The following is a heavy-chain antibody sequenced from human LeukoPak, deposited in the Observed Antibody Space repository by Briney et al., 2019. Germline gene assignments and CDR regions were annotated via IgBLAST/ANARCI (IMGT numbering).Heavy chain of an antibody. CDR2: LGRSGEYK. Sequence: PGGSLRLSCAASGFRFTDYSKSWVRQAPGKGLEWVAGLGRSGEYKYYADSVKGRFTISRDNSKDTVSLQMNSLRAEDSAIYFCVKDRPCETCMPMDAWGQGTTVTVSS. CDR1: GFRFTDYS. V-gene: IGHV3-23*01. J-gene: IGHJ6*02. D-gene: IGHD2-2*01. CDR3: VKDRPCETCMPMDA.